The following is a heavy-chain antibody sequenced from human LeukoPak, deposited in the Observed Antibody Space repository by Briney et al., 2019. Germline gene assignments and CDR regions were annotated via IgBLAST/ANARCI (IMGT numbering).Heavy chain of an antibody. CDR3: ARGYYDILTGYPTSNWFDP. D-gene: IGHD3-9*01. V-gene: IGHV1-18*01. Sequence: ASVKVSCKASGYTFTSYGISWVRQAPGQGLEWMGWISAYNGNTNYAQKLQGRVTMTTDTSTSTAYMELRSLRSDDTAVYYCARGYYDILTGYPTSNWFDPWGQGTLVTVSS. CDR2: ISAYNGNT. J-gene: IGHJ5*02. CDR1: GYTFTSYG.